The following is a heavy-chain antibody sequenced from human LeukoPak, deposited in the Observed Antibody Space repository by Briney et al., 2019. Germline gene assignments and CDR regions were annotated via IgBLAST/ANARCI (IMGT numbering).Heavy chain of an antibody. Sequence: GASVKVSCKASGYTFIGYYMHWVRQAPGQGLEWMGWINPNNGGIEYAHNFQGRVTMTRDTSVSTAYMELSGLRFDDTAVYYCARDHHRQTPISFDPWGQGTLVTVSS. CDR3: ARDHHRQTPISFDP. J-gene: IGHJ5*02. CDR2: INPNNGGI. CDR1: GYTFIGYY. V-gene: IGHV1-2*02.